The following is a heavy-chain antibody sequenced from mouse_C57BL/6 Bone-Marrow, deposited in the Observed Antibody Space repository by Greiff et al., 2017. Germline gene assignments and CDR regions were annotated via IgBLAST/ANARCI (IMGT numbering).Heavy chain of an antibody. D-gene: IGHD2-4*01. J-gene: IGHJ3*01. CDR2: ISSGGSYT. Sequence: EVHLVESGGDLVKPGGSLKLSCAASGFTFSSSGMSWVRQTPDKRLEWVATISSGGSYTYYPDSVKGRFTISRDNAKNTLYLQMSSLKSEDTAMYYCARRYDYQAWFAYWGQGTLVTVSA. CDR1: GFTFSSSG. CDR3: ARRYDYQAWFAY. V-gene: IGHV5-6*01.